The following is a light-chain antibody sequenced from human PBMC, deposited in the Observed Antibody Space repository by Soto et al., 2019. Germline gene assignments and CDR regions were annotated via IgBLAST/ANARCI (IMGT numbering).Light chain of an antibody. V-gene: IGKV3-20*01. CDR3: QQYGSSGT. CDR1: QSVSNNY. Sequence: ESVLTQSPGTLSLSPGERATLSCRASQSVSNNYLAWYQQKPGQAPRLLIYGASNRATGIPDRFSGSRSGTDFTLTISRLEPEDFAVYYCQQYGSSGTFGQGTKVDIK. J-gene: IGKJ1*01. CDR2: GAS.